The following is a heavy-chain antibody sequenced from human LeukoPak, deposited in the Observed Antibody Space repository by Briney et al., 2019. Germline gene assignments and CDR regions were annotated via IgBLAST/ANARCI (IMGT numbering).Heavy chain of an antibody. J-gene: IGHJ6*03. Sequence: SETLSLTCTVSGGSISSYYWSWIRQPPGKGLEWIGYISYRGSTKYNPSLKSRVTISEDTSKSQFSLKLSSVTAADTAVYYCASGSLTLPVSYYYMDVWGKGTTVTVSS. CDR3: ASGSLTLPVSYYYMDV. V-gene: IGHV4-59*08. D-gene: IGHD2-2*03. CDR2: ISYRGST. CDR1: GGSISSYY.